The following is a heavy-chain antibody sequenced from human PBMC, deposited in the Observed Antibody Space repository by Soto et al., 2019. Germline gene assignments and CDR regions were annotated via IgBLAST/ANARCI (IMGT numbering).Heavy chain of an antibody. J-gene: IGHJ3*02. CDR1: GGSISSGGYY. V-gene: IGHV4-31*11. D-gene: IGHD5-12*01. CDR2: IYYSGST. Sequence: TLSLTCVVSGGSISSGGYYWSWIRQHPGKGLEWIGYIYYSGSTYYNPSLKSRVTISVDTSKNQFSLKLSSVTAADTAVYYCARDIVATPGAAFDIWGQGTMVTVSS. CDR3: ARDIVATPGAAFDI.